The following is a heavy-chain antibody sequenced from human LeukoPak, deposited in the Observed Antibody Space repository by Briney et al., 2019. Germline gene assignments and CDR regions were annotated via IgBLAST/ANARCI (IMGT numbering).Heavy chain of an antibody. D-gene: IGHD3-10*02. Sequence: GGSLRLSCAASEFTFSPYNMNWVRQAPGKGLEWVSYISSSSNSMYYADSVKGRFTISRDNAKNSLYLQMNSLRAEDTAVYYCAELGITMIGGVWGKGTTVTISS. CDR3: AELGITMIGGV. CDR1: EFTFSPYN. V-gene: IGHV3-48*04. CDR2: ISSSSNSM. J-gene: IGHJ6*04.